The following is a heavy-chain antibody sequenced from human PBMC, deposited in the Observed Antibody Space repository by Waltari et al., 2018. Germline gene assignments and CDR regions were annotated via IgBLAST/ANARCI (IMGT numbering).Heavy chain of an antibody. CDR3: ARDRVNIVVVPAAMYYYYGMDV. CDR2: ISYDGSNK. Sequence: LVESGGGVVQPGRSLRLSCAASGFTFSSYAMHWVRQAPGQGLEGVAVISYDGSNKYYADHVKGRFTISRDNSKNTLYLQMNSLRAEDTAVYYCARDRVNIVVVPAAMYYYYGMDVWGQGTTVTVSS. D-gene: IGHD2-2*01. V-gene: IGHV3-30-3*01. CDR1: GFTFSSYA. J-gene: IGHJ6*02.